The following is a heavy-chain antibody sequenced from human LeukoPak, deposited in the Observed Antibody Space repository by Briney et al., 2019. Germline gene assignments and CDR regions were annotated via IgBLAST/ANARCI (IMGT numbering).Heavy chain of an antibody. CDR1: GFAFSSYN. V-gene: IGHV3-7*01. CDR2: IKQDGSEK. CDR3: APLGLGRDGYNLG. J-gene: IGHJ4*02. D-gene: IGHD5-24*01. Sequence: PGGSLRLSCAASGFAFSSYNMNWVRQAPGKGLEWVANIKQDGSEKYYVDSVKGRFTISRDNAKNSLYLQMNSLRAEDTAVYYCAPLGLGRDGYNLGWGQGTLVTVSS.